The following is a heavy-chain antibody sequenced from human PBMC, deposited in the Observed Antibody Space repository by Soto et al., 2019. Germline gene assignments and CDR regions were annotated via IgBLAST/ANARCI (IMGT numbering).Heavy chain of an antibody. CDR1: GGSITRGGYY. CDR2: IYNRGTT. CDR3: ARDPAP. J-gene: IGHJ5*02. Sequence: QVQLQESGPGLVKPSETLSLTCTVSGGSITRGGYYWSWIRQHPGKGLEWIGYIYNRGTTYYNPSLKSRVTISVDTSKNQFSLKLTSVTAEDTAVYYCARDPAPWGQGTLVTVSS. V-gene: IGHV4-31*03.